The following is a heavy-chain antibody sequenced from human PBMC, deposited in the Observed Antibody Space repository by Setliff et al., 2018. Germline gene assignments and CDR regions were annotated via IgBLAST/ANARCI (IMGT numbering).Heavy chain of an antibody. CDR2: ISYSGST. Sequence: PSETLSLTCTVSGGSINNYYWSWVRQPPGKGLEWLGYISYSGSTNYNPSLKSRVTISVDTSKNQFSLKLSSVTAADTAVYYCAGSTYYYGSGTYSASDYWGQGTLVTVSS. V-gene: IGHV4-59*01. D-gene: IGHD3-10*01. J-gene: IGHJ4*02. CDR3: AGSTYYYGSGTYSASDY. CDR1: GGSINNYY.